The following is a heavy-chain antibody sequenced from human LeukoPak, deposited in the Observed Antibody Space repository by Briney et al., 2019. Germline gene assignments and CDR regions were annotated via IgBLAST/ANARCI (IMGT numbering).Heavy chain of an antibody. V-gene: IGHV3-48*03. J-gene: IGHJ6*04. D-gene: IGHD3-10*02. CDR2: ISSSGSTI. CDR1: GFTFSSYE. CDR3: AELGISMIGGV. Sequence: GGSLRLSCAASGFTFSSYEMNWVRQAPGKGLEWVSYISSSGSTIYYADSVKGRFTISRDNAKNSLYLQMNSLRAEDTAVYYWAELGISMIGGVWGKGTTVTISS.